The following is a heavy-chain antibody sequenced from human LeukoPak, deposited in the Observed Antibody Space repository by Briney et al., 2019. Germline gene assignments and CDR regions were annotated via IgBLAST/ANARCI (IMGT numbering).Heavy chain of an antibody. V-gene: IGHV4-59*01. CDR1: GGSISGYQ. J-gene: IGHJ5*02. CDR3: ARTSGWFDP. CDR2: IYHSGST. Sequence: SSETLSLTCTVSGGSISGYQWSWVRQPPGSGLEWIGYIYHSGSTNYNPSLKSRVTISVDTSKNKFSLKLSSVTAADTAVYYCARTSGWFDPWGQGTLVTVSS.